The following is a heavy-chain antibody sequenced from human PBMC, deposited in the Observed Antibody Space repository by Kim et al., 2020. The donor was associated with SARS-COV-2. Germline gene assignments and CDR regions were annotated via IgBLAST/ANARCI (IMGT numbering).Heavy chain of an antibody. CDR1: GFTFSSYW. CDR2: INSDGSDI. V-gene: IGHV3-74*01. D-gene: IGHD6-6*01. CDR3: VRDSSISH. Sequence: GGSLRLSCAASGFTFSSYWMSWVRQAPGKGLEGVSRINSDGSDISYVDSVKGRFTISRDNAKNTLYLQMNSLTAEYTAVYHCVRDSSISHWARGTPVIVSS. J-gene: IGHJ4*02.